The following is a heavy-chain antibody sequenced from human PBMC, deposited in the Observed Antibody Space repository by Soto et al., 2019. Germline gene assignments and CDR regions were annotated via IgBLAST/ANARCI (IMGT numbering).Heavy chain of an antibody. CDR1: GDSISRFY. J-gene: IGHJ4*02. Sequence: SETLSLTCTVSGDSISRFYWSWIRQPPGKGLEWIGYISYSGDTNYNPSLRGRVTISADTSKNQFSLKLSSVTGADTAVYYCARDDSTGGFDYWGQGTLVTVSS. CDR3: ARDDSTGGFDY. CDR2: ISYSGDT. V-gene: IGHV4-59*01. D-gene: IGHD6-19*01.